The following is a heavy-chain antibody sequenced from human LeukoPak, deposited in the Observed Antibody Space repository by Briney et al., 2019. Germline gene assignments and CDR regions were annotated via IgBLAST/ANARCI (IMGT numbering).Heavy chain of an antibody. J-gene: IGHJ4*02. V-gene: IGHV3-23*01. CDR1: GATLTSYA. Sequence: GGSLRLSCASSGATLTSYATAWVRQAPGKGLEWVSTIGSSGLIIDYADSVKGRFTISRDTDKNTVFLQMSSLTVGDTAVYYCVIRLAAAGLRYWGQGTLVSVSS. D-gene: IGHD6-13*01. CDR2: IGSSGLII. CDR3: VIRLAAAGLRY.